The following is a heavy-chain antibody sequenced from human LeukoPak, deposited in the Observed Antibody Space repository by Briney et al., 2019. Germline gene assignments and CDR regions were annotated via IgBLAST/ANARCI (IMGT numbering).Heavy chain of an antibody. J-gene: IGHJ3*02. CDR2: IYHSGST. D-gene: IGHD3-22*01. CDR1: GGSISSGGYY. CDR3: ARAVAGQLDDSSGLRAFDI. V-gene: IGHV4-30-2*01. Sequence: SETLSLTCTVSGGSISSGGYYWSWIRQPPGKGLEWIGYIYHSGSTYYNPSLKSRVTISVDTSKNQFSLKLSSVTAADTAVYYCARAVAGQLDDSSGLRAFDIWGQGTMVTVSS.